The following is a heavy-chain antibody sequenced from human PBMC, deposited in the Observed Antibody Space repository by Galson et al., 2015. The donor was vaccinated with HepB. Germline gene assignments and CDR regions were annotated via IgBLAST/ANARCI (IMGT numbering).Heavy chain of an antibody. Sequence: SLRLSCAASGFTVSSNYMSWVRQAPGKGLEWVSVIYSGGSTYYADSVKGRFTISRDNSKNTLYLQMNSLRAEDTAVYYCAAPHAGRGVGGYYFDYWGQGTLVTVSS. J-gene: IGHJ4*02. CDR2: IYSGGST. CDR1: GFTVSSNY. CDR3: AAPHAGRGVGGYYFDY. V-gene: IGHV3-53*01. D-gene: IGHD1-26*01.